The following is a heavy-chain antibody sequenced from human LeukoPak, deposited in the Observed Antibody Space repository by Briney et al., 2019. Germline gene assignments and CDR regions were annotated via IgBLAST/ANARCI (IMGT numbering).Heavy chain of an antibody. Sequence: SETLSLTCNVSGAFIISSNYYWAWIRQPPGKGLEWIGNIYSSGSTQYTPSLKSRVTISADMSKNQFFLKLTSATAADTAVYYCTRRTYGADFDYWGQGPLVTVSS. V-gene: IGHV4-39*01. CDR1: GAFIISSNYY. J-gene: IGHJ4*02. CDR3: TRRTYGADFDY. CDR2: IYSSGST. D-gene: IGHD3-10*01.